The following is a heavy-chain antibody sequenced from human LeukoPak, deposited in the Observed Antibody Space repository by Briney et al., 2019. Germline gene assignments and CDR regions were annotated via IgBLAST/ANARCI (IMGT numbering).Heavy chain of an antibody. V-gene: IGHV4-38-2*02. CDR2: IYHSGST. Sequence: SETLSLTCTVSGYSISSGYYWGWIRQPPGKGLEWIGSIYHSGSTYYNPSLKSRVTISADTSKNQLSLKLSSVTAADTAVYYCASRPFPFPCTSCSSSSAFYFDYWGQGTLVTVSS. CDR1: GYSISSGYY. CDR3: ASRPFPFPCTSCSSSSAFYFDY. D-gene: IGHD2-2*01. J-gene: IGHJ4*02.